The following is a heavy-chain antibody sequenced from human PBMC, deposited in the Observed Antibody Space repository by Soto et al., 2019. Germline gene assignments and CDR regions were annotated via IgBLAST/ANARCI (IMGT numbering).Heavy chain of an antibody. CDR2: IYYSGST. CDR3: ARSVTP. J-gene: IGHJ5*02. V-gene: IGHV4-31*01. CDR1: GGSISSGGYY. Sequence: QVQLQESGPGLVKPSQTLSLTCTVSGGSISSGGYYWSWIRQHPGKGLEWIGYIYYSGSTYYNTXXXXXXXXXXXXXXXXXXXXXXXXXXXXXXXXXCARSVTPWGQGTLVTVSS. D-gene: IGHD3-10*01.